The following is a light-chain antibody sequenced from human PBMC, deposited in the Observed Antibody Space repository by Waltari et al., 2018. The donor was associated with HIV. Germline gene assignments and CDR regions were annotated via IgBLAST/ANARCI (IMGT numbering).Light chain of an antibody. J-gene: IGKJ5*01. CDR2: CAS. Sequence: EIVMTQSPVTLSVSPGERATLSCTASQSVNTNLAWYQQKPGQTPRLLFYCASTRATGTLARFSASGSGTEFTLLISSLQSEDFAVYYCQQYDDWPPITFGQGTRLEIK. CDR1: QSVNTN. CDR3: QQYDDWPPIT. V-gene: IGKV3-15*01.